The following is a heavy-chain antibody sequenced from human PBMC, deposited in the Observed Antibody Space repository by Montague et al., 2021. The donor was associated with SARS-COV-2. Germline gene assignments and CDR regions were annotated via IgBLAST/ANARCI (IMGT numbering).Heavy chain of an antibody. CDR3: ALAGSPPTYYFDY. J-gene: IGHJ4*02. CDR2: IYPGDSDT. Sequence: QSAAEVKTPGESLKISCQGSGYRFSTYWIAWVRQTPGRGLEWMGVIYPGDSDTRYSPSFQGQVTISADKSISAAYLQWNSLKASDTAMYYCALAGSPPTYYFDYWGQGTLVTVSS. V-gene: IGHV5-51*03. CDR1: GYRFSTYW. D-gene: IGHD1-26*01.